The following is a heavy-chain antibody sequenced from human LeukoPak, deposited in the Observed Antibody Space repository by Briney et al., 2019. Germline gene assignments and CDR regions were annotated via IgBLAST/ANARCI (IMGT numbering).Heavy chain of an antibody. D-gene: IGHD1-26*01. Sequence: SETLSLTCTVSGGSISSYYWSWIRQPPGKGLEWIWYIYYSGSTNYNPSLKSRVTISVDTSKNQFSLKLSSVTAEDTAVYYCAREQWELRDWYFDLWGRGTLVTVSS. J-gene: IGHJ2*01. V-gene: IGHV4-59*01. CDR2: IYYSGST. CDR1: GGSISSYY. CDR3: AREQWELRDWYFDL.